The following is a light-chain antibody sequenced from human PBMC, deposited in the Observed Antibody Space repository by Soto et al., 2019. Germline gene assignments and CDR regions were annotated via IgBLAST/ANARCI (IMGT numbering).Light chain of an antibody. CDR3: QQSYSTPFT. CDR1: QSISNY. J-gene: IGKJ3*01. CDR2: APS. V-gene: IGKV1-39*01. Sequence: DIQMTQSPSSLSASVGDSVTITCRASQSISNYLNWYQQKPGKAPKLLVYAPSSLQSGVPSRFSGSGSGTDFTLTISSLQPEDFATYYCQQSYSTPFTFGPGTKVDIK.